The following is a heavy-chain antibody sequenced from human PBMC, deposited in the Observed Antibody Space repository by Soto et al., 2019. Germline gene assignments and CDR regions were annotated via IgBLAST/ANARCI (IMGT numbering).Heavy chain of an antibody. CDR1: GGSMISYY. V-gene: IGHV4-59*08. CDR2: IYYAGST. CDR3: GRRIVATETFAY. Sequence: PSETLSLTCTFSGGSMISYYWSLIRQPPGRGLEWIGFIYYAGSTKYNPSLNSRVPISVDTSKNQFSLTVTSVTAADTAVYYCGRRIVATETFAYWGQGTLVTVSS. D-gene: IGHD5-12*01. J-gene: IGHJ4*02.